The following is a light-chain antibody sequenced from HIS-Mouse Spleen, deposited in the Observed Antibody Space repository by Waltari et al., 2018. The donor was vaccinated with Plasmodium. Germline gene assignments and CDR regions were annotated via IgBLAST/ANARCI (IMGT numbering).Light chain of an antibody. Sequence: SYELTQPPSVSVSPGQTARITCSGDALPKKYAYWYQQKPGQAPVLVVYDDSDRPSGIPGRFSGSNSGNTATLTISGVEAGDEADYYCQVWDSSSDHPVFGGGTKLTVL. J-gene: IGLJ2*01. CDR2: DDS. CDR3: QVWDSSSDHPV. CDR1: ALPKKY. V-gene: IGLV3-21*02.